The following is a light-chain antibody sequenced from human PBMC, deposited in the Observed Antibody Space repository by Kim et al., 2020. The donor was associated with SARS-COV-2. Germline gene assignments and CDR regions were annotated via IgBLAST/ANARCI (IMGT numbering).Light chain of an antibody. CDR3: QQANSFPLT. Sequence: ASVVDAVPITYRGDRSGADCLSLYQHKPGKAPILLIYGTSTLQNGVPSRFSGSGSGTDFTLTISSLQPEDFATYYCQQANSFPLTFGGGTKVDIK. V-gene: IGKV1-12*01. J-gene: IGKJ4*01. CDR2: GTS. CDR1: RSGADC.